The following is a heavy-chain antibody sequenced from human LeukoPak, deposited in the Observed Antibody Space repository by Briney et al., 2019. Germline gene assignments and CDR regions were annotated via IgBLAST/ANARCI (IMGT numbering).Heavy chain of an antibody. CDR2: ISGSGGST. CDR3: AKFKKDFGVVIMAPYFDY. CDR1: GFTFSSYA. D-gene: IGHD3-3*01. J-gene: IGHJ4*02. Sequence: GGSLRLSCAASGFTFSSYAMSWVRQAPGKGLEWVSAISGSGGSTYYADSVKGRFTISRDNSKNTLYLQMNSLRAEDTAVYYCAKFKKDFGVVIMAPYFDYWGQGTLVTVSS. V-gene: IGHV3-23*01.